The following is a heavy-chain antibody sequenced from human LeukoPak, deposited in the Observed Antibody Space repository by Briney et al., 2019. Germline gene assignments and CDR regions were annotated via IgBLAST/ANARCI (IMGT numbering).Heavy chain of an antibody. CDR2: ISAYNGNT. J-gene: IGHJ6*02. Sequence: GASVKVSCKASGYTFTSYGISWVRQAPGQGLEWMGWISAYNGNTNYAQKLQGRVTMTTDTSTSTAYMELRSLRSDDTAVYYCARELTADQPYGDYPIYYYGMDVWGQGTTVTVSS. V-gene: IGHV1-18*01. D-gene: IGHD4-17*01. CDR3: ARELTADQPYGDYPIYYYGMDV. CDR1: GYTFTSYG.